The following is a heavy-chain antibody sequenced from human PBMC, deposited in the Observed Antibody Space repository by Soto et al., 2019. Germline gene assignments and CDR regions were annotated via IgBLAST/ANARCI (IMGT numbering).Heavy chain of an antibody. D-gene: IGHD3-3*01. CDR3: ARVEVTIFGLVITSFDP. CDR2: IIPIFGTA. V-gene: IGHV1-69*01. CDR1: GGTFSSYA. Sequence: QVQLVQSGAEVKKPGSSVKVSCKASGGTFSSYAISWVRQAPGQGLEWMGGIIPIFGTANYAQKFQGRVTITADDSTSPAYIELRSLRSEDTAVYYCARVEVTIFGLVITSFDPWGQGTLVTVSS. J-gene: IGHJ5*02.